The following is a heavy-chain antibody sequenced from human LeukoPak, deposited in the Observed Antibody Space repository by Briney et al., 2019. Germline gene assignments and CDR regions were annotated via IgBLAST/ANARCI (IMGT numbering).Heavy chain of an antibody. V-gene: IGHV3-23*01. Sequence: GGSLRLSCAASGFTFSSYAMSWVRQAPGKGLEWVSAISGSGGSTYYADSVKGRFTISRDNSKNTLYLQMNSLRAEDTAVYYCAKVPAAAGRPPGYYYYGMDVWGQGTTVTVSS. CDR1: GFTFSSYA. D-gene: IGHD6-13*01. CDR3: AKVPAAAGRPPGYYYYGMDV. CDR2: ISGSGGST. J-gene: IGHJ6*02.